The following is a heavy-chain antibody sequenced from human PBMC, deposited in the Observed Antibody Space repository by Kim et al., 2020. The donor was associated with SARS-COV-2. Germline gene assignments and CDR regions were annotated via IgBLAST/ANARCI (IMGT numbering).Heavy chain of an antibody. V-gene: IGHV3-7*01. CDR3: ARDIRRWLQFYYYMDV. D-gene: IGHD5-12*01. CDR2: IKQDGSEK. J-gene: IGHJ6*03. Sequence: GGSLRLSCAASGFTFSSYWMSWVRQAPGKGLEWVANIKQDGSEKYYVDSVKGRFTISRDNAKNSLYLQMNSLRAEDTAVYYCARDIRRWLQFYYYMDVWGKGTTVTVSS. CDR1: GFTFSSYW.